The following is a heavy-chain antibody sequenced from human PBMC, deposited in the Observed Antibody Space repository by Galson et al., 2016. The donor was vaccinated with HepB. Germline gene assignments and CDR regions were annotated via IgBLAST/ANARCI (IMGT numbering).Heavy chain of an antibody. CDR3: AHRVTYSKSWYSDFDY. CDR2: IYWDGDK. Sequence: PALVKPTQNLTLTCSFSGFSLSTRGVGVGWIRQPPGKALEWLALIYWDGDKRYSPFLKSRLTVTKDTSKNQVVLTMTKMDPVDTATYYCAHRVTYSKSWYSDFDYWGQGALVTVSS. J-gene: IGHJ4*02. D-gene: IGHD6-13*01. CDR1: GFSLSTRGVG. V-gene: IGHV2-5*02.